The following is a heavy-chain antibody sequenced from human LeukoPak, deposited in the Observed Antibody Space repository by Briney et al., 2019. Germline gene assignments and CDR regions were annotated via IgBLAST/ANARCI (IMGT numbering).Heavy chain of an antibody. V-gene: IGHV3-23*01. CDR3: AKGDCGGDCYIHYRYFDL. CDR2: ISASGGTT. CDR1: GFTFSNYG. J-gene: IGHJ2*01. Sequence: PGGSLRLSCAATGFTFSNYGMSWVRQAPGKGLEWVSAISASGGTTYYADSVKGRFTISRDNSKNTLYLQMNSLRAEDTAVYYCAKGDCGGDCYIHYRYFDLWGRSTLVTVSS. D-gene: IGHD2-21*02.